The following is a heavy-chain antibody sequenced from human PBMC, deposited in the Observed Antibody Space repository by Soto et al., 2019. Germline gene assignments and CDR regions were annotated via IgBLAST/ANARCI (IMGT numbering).Heavy chain of an antibody. CDR3: ARGVGSGSYYNQYNWFDP. CDR1: GYTFTSYA. CDR2: INAGNGNT. Sequence: GASVKVSCKASGYTFTSYARNWVRQAPGQRLEWMGWINAGNGNTKYSQKFQGRVTITRDTSASTAYMELSSLRSDDTAVYYCARGVGSGSYYNQYNWFDPWGQGTLVTVSS. V-gene: IGHV1-3*01. D-gene: IGHD3-10*01. J-gene: IGHJ5*02.